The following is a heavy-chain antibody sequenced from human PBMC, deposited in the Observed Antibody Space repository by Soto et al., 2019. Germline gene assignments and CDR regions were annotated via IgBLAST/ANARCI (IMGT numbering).Heavy chain of an antibody. CDR3: ARVSGVVPARRLGMDV. D-gene: IGHD2-2*01. Sequence: EVQLVESGGGLVKPGGSLRLSCAASGFTFSSYSMNWVRQAPGKRLEWVSSISSSSSYIYYADSVKGRFTISRDNAKNSLYLQMNSLRAEDTAVYYCARVSGVVPARRLGMDVWGQGTTVTVSS. CDR1: GFTFSSYS. J-gene: IGHJ6*02. CDR2: ISSSSSYI. V-gene: IGHV3-21*01.